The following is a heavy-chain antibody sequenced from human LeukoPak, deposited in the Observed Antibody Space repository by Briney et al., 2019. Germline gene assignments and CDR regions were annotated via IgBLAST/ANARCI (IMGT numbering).Heavy chain of an antibody. J-gene: IGHJ4*02. CDR3: ARTPTVWGSYRYTSDY. Sequence: PSETLSLTCAVYGGSFSGYYWSWIRQPPGKGLEWIGEINHSGSTNYNPSLKSRVTISVDTSKNQFSLKLSSVTAADTAVYYCARTPTVWGSYRYTSDYWGQGTLVTVSS. CDR1: GGSFSGYY. CDR2: INHSGST. V-gene: IGHV4-34*01. D-gene: IGHD3-16*02.